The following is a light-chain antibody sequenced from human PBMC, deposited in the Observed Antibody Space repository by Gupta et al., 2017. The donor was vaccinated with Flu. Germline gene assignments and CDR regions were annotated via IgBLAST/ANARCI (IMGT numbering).Light chain of an antibody. V-gene: IGLV3-1*01. CDR1: KLGNNF. J-gene: IGLJ3*02. CDR3: QTWTGSTGV. Sequence: TCSGDKLGNNFVSWYQHKPGQSPLLVNYQDSKRPSGIPDRFSGSNSGNTATLTISGTQAMDEADFYCQTWTGSTGVFGGGTKLTVL. CDR2: QDS.